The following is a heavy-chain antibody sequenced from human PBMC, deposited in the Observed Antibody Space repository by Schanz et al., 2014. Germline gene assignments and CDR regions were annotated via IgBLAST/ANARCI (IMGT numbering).Heavy chain of an antibody. V-gene: IGHV3-33*01. CDR1: GFTFSNYG. Sequence: QVPLVESGGGVVQSGGSLRLSCAASGFTFSNYGMHWVRQAPGKGLEWVAVIWNDGNKKYYSESVQGRFSISRDNSKNTLYLQMNSLRTEDTAVYYCARGGRTAGAFDIWGQGTMVTVSS. D-gene: IGHD1-1*01. J-gene: IGHJ3*02. CDR3: ARGGRTAGAFDI. CDR2: IWNDGNKK.